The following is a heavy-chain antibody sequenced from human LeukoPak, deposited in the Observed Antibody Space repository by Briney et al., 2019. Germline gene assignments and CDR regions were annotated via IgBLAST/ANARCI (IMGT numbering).Heavy chain of an antibody. D-gene: IGHD1-26*01. V-gene: IGHV3-30*02. Sequence: PGGSLRLSCAASGFTFSSYGMHWVRQAPGKGLEWVAFIRYDGSNKYYADSVKGRFTISRDNSKNTLYLQMNSLRAEDTAVYYCAKRPNSGRYKDAFDIWGQGTMVTVSS. CDR2: IRYDGSNK. CDR3: AKRPNSGRYKDAFDI. J-gene: IGHJ3*02. CDR1: GFTFSSYG.